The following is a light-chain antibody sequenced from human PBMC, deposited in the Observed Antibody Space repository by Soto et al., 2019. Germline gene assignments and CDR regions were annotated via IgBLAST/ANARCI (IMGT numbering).Light chain of an antibody. V-gene: IGKV3-20*01. J-gene: IGKJ5*01. Sequence: EIVLTQSPGTLSLSPGERATLSCRASQSVSSSYLAWYQQKPGQAPRLLIYGASSRATGIPDRFSGSGSGTDFTLTISRLEPEDFAVYYCQQYGSSPFITFGQGTQLEIK. CDR2: GAS. CDR1: QSVSSSY. CDR3: QQYGSSPFIT.